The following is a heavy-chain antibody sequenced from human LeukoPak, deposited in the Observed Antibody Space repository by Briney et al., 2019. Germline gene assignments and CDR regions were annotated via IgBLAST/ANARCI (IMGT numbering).Heavy chain of an antibody. CDR2: INHGGST. J-gene: IGHJ4*02. D-gene: IGHD3-22*01. V-gene: IGHV4-34*01. Sequence: PSETLSLTCAVYGGSFSGYYWTWIRQPPGKGLEWIGEINHGGSTNYNPSLKSRVTISVDTSKNQFSLKLSSVTAADTAVYYCARGGGYYYAYLDYWGQGTLVTVSS. CDR3: ARGGGYYYAYLDY. CDR1: GGSFSGYY.